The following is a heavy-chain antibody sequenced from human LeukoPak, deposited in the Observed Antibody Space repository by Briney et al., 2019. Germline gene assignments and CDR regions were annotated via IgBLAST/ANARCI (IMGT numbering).Heavy chain of an antibody. Sequence: ASVKVSCKASGYTFTGYYMHWVRQAPGQGLEWMERINPNSGGTNYAQKFQGRVTMTRDTSISTAYMELSRLRSDDTAVYYCARDDYDILTGYYSGYWGQGTLVTVSS. V-gene: IGHV1-2*06. CDR1: GYTFTGYY. D-gene: IGHD3-9*01. CDR2: INPNSGGT. J-gene: IGHJ4*02. CDR3: ARDDYDILTGYYSGY.